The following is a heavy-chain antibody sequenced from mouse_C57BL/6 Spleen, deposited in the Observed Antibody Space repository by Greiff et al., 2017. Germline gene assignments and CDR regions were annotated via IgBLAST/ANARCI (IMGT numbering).Heavy chain of an antibody. Sequence: LVKPGASVKLSCKASGYTFTEYTIHWVKQRSGQGLEWIGWFYPGSGSIKYNEKFKDKATLTADKSSSTVYMELSRLTSEDSAVYSCARHEGSLYYGSSYPFAYWGQGTLVTVSA. CDR3: ARHEGSLYYGSSYPFAY. D-gene: IGHD1-1*01. J-gene: IGHJ3*01. V-gene: IGHV1-62-2*01. CDR2: FYPGSGSI. CDR1: GYTFTEYT.